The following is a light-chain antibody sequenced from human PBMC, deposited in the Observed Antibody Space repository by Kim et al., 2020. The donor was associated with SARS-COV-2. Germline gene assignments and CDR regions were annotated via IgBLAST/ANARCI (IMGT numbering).Light chain of an antibody. V-gene: IGLV3-9*01. CDR3: HVWDSTTVI. Sequence: SYELTQPLSVSVALGQTARITCGGNNIGRKNVHWYQQKPGQAPVLVIYRDANRPSGIPERFSGSNSGNTATLTISGAQAGDEADYYCHVWDSTTVIFGGGTQLTVL. CDR1: NIGRKN. J-gene: IGLJ2*01. CDR2: RDA.